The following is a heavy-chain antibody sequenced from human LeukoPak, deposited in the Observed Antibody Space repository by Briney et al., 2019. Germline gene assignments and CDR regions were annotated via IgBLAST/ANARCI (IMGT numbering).Heavy chain of an antibody. CDR3: AKARPRSFDY. J-gene: IGHJ4*02. Sequence: GGSLRLSCAASGFTFSSYGMSWVRQAPGKGLEWVSAVSGSGGTTYYADSVKGRFTISRDNSKNTLSLQMNSLRGEDTAIYYCAKARPRSFDYWGQGTLVTVSS. CDR1: GFTFSSYG. D-gene: IGHD4-17*01. V-gene: IGHV3-23*01. CDR2: VSGSGGTT.